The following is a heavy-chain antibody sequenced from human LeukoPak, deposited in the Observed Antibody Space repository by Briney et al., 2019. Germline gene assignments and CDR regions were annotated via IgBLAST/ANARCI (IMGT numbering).Heavy chain of an antibody. CDR3: ARGKTTVYCGGDCYAFDY. D-gene: IGHD2-21*02. V-gene: IGHV1-2*02. CDR1: EYTFTGYY. J-gene: IGHJ4*02. Sequence: ASVKVSCKTSEYTFTGYYMHWVRQAPGQGLEWMGWISPNSGGTNYAQKFQGRVTMTSDTSISTAYMELSRLRSDDTAVYYCARGKTTVYCGGDCYAFDYWGQGSLVTVSS. CDR2: ISPNSGGT.